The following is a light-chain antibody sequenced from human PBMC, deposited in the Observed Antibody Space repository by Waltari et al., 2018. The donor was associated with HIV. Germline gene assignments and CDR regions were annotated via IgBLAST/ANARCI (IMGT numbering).Light chain of an antibody. CDR1: SSNIGNDA. V-gene: IGLV1-44*01. J-gene: IGLJ2*01. CDR2: SNK. Sequence: QSVLTQPPSASGTPGQTVTISCSGSSSNIGNDAVNWYQQLPGTAPKLLIYSNKRRPSVVPDRFSGSKSGTSASLAISGLQSEEQADYYCGTWDDSLNGWEVFGGGTKLTVL. CDR3: GTWDDSLNGWEV.